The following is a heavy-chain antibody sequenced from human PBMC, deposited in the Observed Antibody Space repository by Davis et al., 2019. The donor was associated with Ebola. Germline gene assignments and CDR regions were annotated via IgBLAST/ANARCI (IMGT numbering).Heavy chain of an antibody. CDR1: GFTFSDYY. Sequence: GESLKISCAASGFTFSDYYMSWIRQAPGKGLEWVSVIYSGGSTYYADSVKGRFTISRDNSKNTLYLQMNSLRAEDTAVYYCARDYTDYYYGMDVWGQGTTVTVSS. V-gene: IGHV3-53*01. CDR3: ARDYTDYYYGMDV. J-gene: IGHJ6*02. CDR2: IYSGGST. D-gene: IGHD2-2*02.